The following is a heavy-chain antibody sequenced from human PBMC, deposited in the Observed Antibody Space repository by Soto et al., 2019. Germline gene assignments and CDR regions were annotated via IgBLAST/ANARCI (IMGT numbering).Heavy chain of an antibody. J-gene: IGHJ5*02. CDR2: IYYSGST. CDR3: ARHGGRIVGATGFDP. CDR1: GCSISSSSYY. V-gene: IGHV4-39*01. Sequence: ASETLSLTCPFSGCSISSSSYYWGWIRQPPGKGLEWIGSIYYSGSTHYNPSLKSRVTISVDTSKNQFSLKLSSVTAADTAVYYCARHGGRIVGATGFDPWGQGTLVTVSS. D-gene: IGHD1-26*01.